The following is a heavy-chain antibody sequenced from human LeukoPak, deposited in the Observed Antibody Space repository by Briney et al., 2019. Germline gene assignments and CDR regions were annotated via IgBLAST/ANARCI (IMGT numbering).Heavy chain of an antibody. D-gene: IGHD3-3*01. V-gene: IGHV3-21*01. J-gene: IGHJ6*02. Sequence: GGSLRLSCAASGFTFSSYSMNWVRQAPGKGLEWVSSISSSSSYIYYADSVKGRFTISRDNAKNSLYLQMNSLRAEDTAVYYCARESDFWSGYYSYYYYGMDVWGQGTTVTVSS. CDR1: GFTFSSYS. CDR3: ARESDFWSGYYSYYYYGMDV. CDR2: ISSSSSYI.